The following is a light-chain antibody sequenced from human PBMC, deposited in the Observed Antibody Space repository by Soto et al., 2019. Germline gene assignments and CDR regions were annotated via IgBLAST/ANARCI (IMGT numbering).Light chain of an antibody. V-gene: IGLV2-14*03. Sequence: QSVLAQPASVSGSRGQSITISCTGTSSDVGRYNYVSWFQQHPGKVPKLIIYDVSNWPSGVSDRFSGSKSGNTASLTISGLQPEDEADYYCSSFTSSSTFVFGTGTKVTDL. J-gene: IGLJ1*01. CDR2: DVS. CDR1: SSDVGRYNY. CDR3: SSFTSSSTFV.